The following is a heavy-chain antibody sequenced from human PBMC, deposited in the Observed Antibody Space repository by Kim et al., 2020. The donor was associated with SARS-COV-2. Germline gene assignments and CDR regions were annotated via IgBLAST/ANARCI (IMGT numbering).Heavy chain of an antibody. CDR1: GFSFSNAW. J-gene: IGHJ4*02. Sequence: GGSLRLSCAASGFSFSNAWMSWVRQAPGKGLEWVGRIKSKTNGGTTDYAASVKGRFTISRDDSKNTLYLQMNSLKTEDTALYYCSTLRGGSSVNFDYWGQGTLVTVS. CDR3: STLRGGSSVNFDY. D-gene: IGHD2-15*01. CDR2: IKSKTNGGTT. V-gene: IGHV3-15*05.